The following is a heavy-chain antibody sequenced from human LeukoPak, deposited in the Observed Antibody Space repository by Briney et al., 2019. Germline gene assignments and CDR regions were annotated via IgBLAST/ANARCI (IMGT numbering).Heavy chain of an antibody. J-gene: IGHJ4*02. D-gene: IGHD2-2*01. CDR2: ISGSSDYI. Sequence: TGGSLRLSCAASGFTFSTYSMNWVRQAPGKGLEWVSSISGSSDYIYHADSVKGRFTISRDNAKKSLYLQMNSLRVEDTAVYYCAREEGGCSNTSCYSDYWGQGTLVTVSS. CDR1: GFTFSTYS. V-gene: IGHV3-21*01. CDR3: AREEGGCSNTSCYSDY.